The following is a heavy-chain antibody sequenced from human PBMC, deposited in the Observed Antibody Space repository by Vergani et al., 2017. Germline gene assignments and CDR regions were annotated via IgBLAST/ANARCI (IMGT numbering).Heavy chain of an antibody. CDR1: GFSFRNAW. CDR2: IKSTFDRGTT. V-gene: IGHV3-15*07. D-gene: IGHD2-21*01. Sequence: EVQLVESGGGIVKPGGSLRLSCVASGFSFRNAWMNWVRRTPGKGLEWVGRIKSTFDRGTTDYAAAVKGRFTISRDDSKNTLFLQMNGLKTEDIGVYYCTTDPRYCGEGSWYWLRDHHYYGMDVWGQGTTVTVSS. CDR3: TTDPRYCGEGSWYWLRDHHYYGMDV. J-gene: IGHJ6*02.